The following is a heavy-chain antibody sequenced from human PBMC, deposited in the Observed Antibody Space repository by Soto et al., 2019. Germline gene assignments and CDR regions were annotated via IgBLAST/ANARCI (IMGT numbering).Heavy chain of an antibody. Sequence: GGSLRLSCAASGFTFSSYAMSWVRQAPGKGLEWVSVITGNSGDIRHADSVKGRFTISRDNSKNTLYLQMNSLRAEDTAVYYCAGGSGSNGPIWFVSWGQGTLVTVS. V-gene: IGHV3-23*01. CDR2: ITGNSGDI. CDR1: GFTFSSYA. J-gene: IGHJ5*01. CDR3: AGGSGSNGPIWFVS. D-gene: IGHD6-13*01.